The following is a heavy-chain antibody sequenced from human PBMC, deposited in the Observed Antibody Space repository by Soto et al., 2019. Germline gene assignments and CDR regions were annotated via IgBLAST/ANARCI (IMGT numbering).Heavy chain of an antibody. J-gene: IGHJ3*01. CDR3: AKGDGDFWSGGNVXDV. V-gene: IGHV3-30*03. CDR1: GFTFSNYD. CDR2: MSYDGSNE. Sequence: QVQLVESGGGVVQPGRSLRLSCAASGFTFSNYDMHWVRQAPGKGLEWVAVMSYDGSNERYADSVKGRXXXSXDNXXXXXXXXXXXXXXXXXXXXYCAKGDGDFWSGGNVXDVWGQGTMVNVFS. D-gene: IGHD3-3*01.